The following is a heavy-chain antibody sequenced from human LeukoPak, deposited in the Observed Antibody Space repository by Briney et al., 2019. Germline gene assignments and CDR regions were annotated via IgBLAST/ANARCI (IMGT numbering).Heavy chain of an antibody. CDR1: GYTFTGYY. J-gene: IGHJ4*02. CDR3: ARSNYHFWSGYLDY. CDR2: INPNSGGT. D-gene: IGHD3-3*01. V-gene: IGHV1-2*02. Sequence: ASVKVSCKASGYTFTGYYMHWVRQAPGQGLEWMGWINPNSGGTNYAQKFQGRVTMTRDTSISTAYMELSRLRSDDTGVYYCARSNYHFWSGYLDYWGQGTLVTVSS.